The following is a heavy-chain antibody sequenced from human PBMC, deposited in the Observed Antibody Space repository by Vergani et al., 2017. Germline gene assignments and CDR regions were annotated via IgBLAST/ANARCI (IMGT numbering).Heavy chain of an antibody. CDR3: ARDVYPSTDSSGYYSPFDY. CDR2: INPSGGST. J-gene: IGHJ4*02. V-gene: IGHV1-46*03. D-gene: IGHD3-22*01. Sequence: QVQLVQSGAEVKKPGASVKVSCKASGYTFTSYYMHWVRQAPGQGLEWMGIINPSGGSTSYAQKFQGRVTMSRDTSTSTVYMELSRLRSEGTAVYYCARDVYPSTDSSGYYSPFDYWGQGTLVTVSS. CDR1: GYTFTSYY.